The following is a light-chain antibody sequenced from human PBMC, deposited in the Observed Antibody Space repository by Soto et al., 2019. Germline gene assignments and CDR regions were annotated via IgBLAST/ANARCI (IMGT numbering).Light chain of an antibody. Sequence: DIQMTQSPSFLSASVGDRVSISCRASQSIRSYLNWYQQKPGKAPKLLIYAASTLQRGVPSRFSGSGSGTDFTLTISSLQPEDFATYICQQSFDTLSFTFGGGTKVE. CDR1: QSIRSY. V-gene: IGKV1-39*01. CDR2: AAS. J-gene: IGKJ4*01. CDR3: QQSFDTLSFT.